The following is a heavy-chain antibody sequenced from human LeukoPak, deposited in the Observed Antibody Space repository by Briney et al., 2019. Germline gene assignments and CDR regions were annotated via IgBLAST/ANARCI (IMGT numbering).Heavy chain of an antibody. Sequence: PGGSLRLSCAASGFTFSSYSMNWIRQAPGKGLEWVSSISSSTSYIYYADSVKGRFTISKDNAKNSLYLQMNSLRAEDTAVYYCAQKGGTDHWGQGTLVTVSS. CDR2: ISSSTSYI. J-gene: IGHJ4*02. D-gene: IGHD2-15*01. V-gene: IGHV3-21*01. CDR1: GFTFSSYS. CDR3: AQKGGTDH.